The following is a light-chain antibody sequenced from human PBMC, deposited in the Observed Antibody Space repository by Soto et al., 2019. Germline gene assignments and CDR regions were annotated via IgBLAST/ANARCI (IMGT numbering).Light chain of an antibody. Sequence: DIQMTQSPSTLSASVGDRVTITCRASQSISSWLAWYQQKPGKAPKLLIYKASSLESGVPARFSGSGSGTECTLTISSLQPDDFATDYCQQYNSYWTFGQGTKVESK. J-gene: IGKJ1*01. CDR3: QQYNSYWT. CDR2: KAS. CDR1: QSISSW. V-gene: IGKV1-5*03.